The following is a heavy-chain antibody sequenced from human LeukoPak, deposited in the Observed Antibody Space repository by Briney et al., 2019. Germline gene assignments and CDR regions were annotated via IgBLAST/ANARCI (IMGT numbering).Heavy chain of an antibody. V-gene: IGHV4-59*03. J-gene: IGHJ4*01. CDR1: GDSSSRFY. CDR2: IYKSGRT. D-gene: IGHD1-1*01. Sequence: SETLSLTCTVSGDSSSRFYWRWIRQPPGKGLERIGHIYKSGRTHNSTSLKSRVTMSVDTSKKQFYLNLRCVATAATALLYSSGVRVQGLFDDWGHEILFTDSS. CDR3: SGVRVQGLFDD.